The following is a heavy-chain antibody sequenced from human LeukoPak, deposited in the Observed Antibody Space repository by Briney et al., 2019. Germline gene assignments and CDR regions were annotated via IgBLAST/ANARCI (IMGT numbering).Heavy chain of an antibody. Sequence: SETLSLTCTVSGASIRSGDYYWSWIRQPPGKGLEWIGYIYYSGSTNYNPSLKSRVTISVDTSKNQFSLKLSSVTAADTAVYYCARGSPAGDYLFDYWGQGTLVTVSS. CDR2: IYYSGST. D-gene: IGHD4-17*01. CDR1: GASIRSGDYY. J-gene: IGHJ4*02. CDR3: ARGSPAGDYLFDY. V-gene: IGHV4-61*08.